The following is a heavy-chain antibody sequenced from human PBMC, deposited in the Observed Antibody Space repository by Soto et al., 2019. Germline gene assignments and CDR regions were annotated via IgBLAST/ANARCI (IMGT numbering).Heavy chain of an antibody. CDR1: GYTFTSYG. CDR3: ARDNYDNYYYYYGMDV. CDR2: ISAYNGNT. D-gene: IGHD3-9*01. J-gene: IGHJ6*02. Sequence: GASVKVSCTASGYTFTSYGISWVRQAPGQGLEWMGWISAYNGNTNYAQKLQGRVTMTTDTSTSTAYMELRSLRSDDTAVYYCARDNYDNYYYYYGMDVWGQGTTVTVSS. V-gene: IGHV1-18*01.